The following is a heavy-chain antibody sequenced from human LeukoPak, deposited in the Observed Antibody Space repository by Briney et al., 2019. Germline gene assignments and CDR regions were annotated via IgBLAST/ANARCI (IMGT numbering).Heavy chain of an antibody. V-gene: IGHV1-2*02. CDR2: INPNSGGT. CDR3: ARAYCSTTTCPRGYYHYSVDV. D-gene: IGHD2-2*01. Sequence: ASVKVSCKASGYTFSDYYIHWVRQAPGQGLEWMGWINPNSGGTDYAQKFQGRVTMTRDTSINTAYMDLSRLTSDDTAVYYCARAYCSTTTCPRGYYHYSVDVWGKGTTVTVSS. CDR1: GYTFSDYY. J-gene: IGHJ6*03.